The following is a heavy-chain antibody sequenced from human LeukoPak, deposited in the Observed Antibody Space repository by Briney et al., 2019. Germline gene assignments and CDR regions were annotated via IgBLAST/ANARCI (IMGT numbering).Heavy chain of an antibody. V-gene: IGHV3-15*01. D-gene: IGHD5-18*01. J-gene: IGHJ4*02. CDR1: GFTFSYAW. CDR2: IRGKTDGGTT. CDR3: TTEMDTAIYY. Sequence: PGGSLRLSCAASGFTFSYAWMTWVRQAPEKGLEWVGRIRGKTDGGTTDYAAPVKGRFTISRDDSKNTLYLQMNSLRTEDTAVYYCTTEMDTAIYYWGQGTLVTVSS.